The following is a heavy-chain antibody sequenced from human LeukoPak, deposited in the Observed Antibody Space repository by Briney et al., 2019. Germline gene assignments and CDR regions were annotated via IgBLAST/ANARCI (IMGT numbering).Heavy chain of an antibody. CDR3: AKDLGNSFDY. CDR2: IHYDGSDK. Sequence: GGSLRLSCAASGFTFSGYGMHWVRQAPGKRLEWVAFIHYDGSDKYYADSVKGRFTISRDNSKNTLYLEMNSLRAEDTAVYYCAKDLGNSFDYWGQGTLVTVSS. CDR1: GFTFSGYG. J-gene: IGHJ4*02. D-gene: IGHD4-23*01. V-gene: IGHV3-30*02.